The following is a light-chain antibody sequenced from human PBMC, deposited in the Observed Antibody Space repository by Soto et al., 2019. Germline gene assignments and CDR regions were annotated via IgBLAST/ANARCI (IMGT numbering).Light chain of an antibody. V-gene: IGKV1-5*01. J-gene: IGKJ1*01. CDR1: LSIGTW. CDR3: QYYNTFSGT. Sequence: DIQMTQSPSTLSASVGDRVTITVGASLSIGTWLAWYQQRPGKAPKLLVYGVSSLETGVPSRFSGSGSGTEFTLTISSLQPDDFATYYCQYYNTFSGTFGQGTKV. CDR2: GVS.